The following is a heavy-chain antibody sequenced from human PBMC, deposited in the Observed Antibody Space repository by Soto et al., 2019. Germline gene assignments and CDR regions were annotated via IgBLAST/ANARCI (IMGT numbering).Heavy chain of an antibody. CDR2: ISSSSSYI. CDR1: GFTFSSYS. J-gene: IGHJ4*02. V-gene: IGHV3-21*01. D-gene: IGHD6-19*01. CDR3: ARDRGAVAGTFY. Sequence: ESGGGLVKPGGSLRLSCAASGFTFSSYSMNWVRQAPGKGLEWVSSISSSSSYIYYADSVKGRFTISRDNAKNSLYLQMNSLRAEDTAVYYCARDRGAVAGTFYWGQGTLVTVSS.